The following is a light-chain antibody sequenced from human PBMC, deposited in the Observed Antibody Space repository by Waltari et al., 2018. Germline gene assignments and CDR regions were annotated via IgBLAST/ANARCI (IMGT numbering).Light chain of an antibody. CDR3: QQSHSPPFT. J-gene: IGKJ3*01. CDR2: AAS. Sequence: DIQMTQSPSSLSASVGDRVTITCRASQSISTFLNWYQQRPGKAPELLIYAASSLQSGVPSGFSGSGSGTDFTLTISSLQPEDFATYYCQQSHSPPFTFGPGTKVDIE. CDR1: QSISTF. V-gene: IGKV1-39*01.